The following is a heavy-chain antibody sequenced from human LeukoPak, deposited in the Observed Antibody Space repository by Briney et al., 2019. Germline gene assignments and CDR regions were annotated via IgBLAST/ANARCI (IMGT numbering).Heavy chain of an antibody. D-gene: IGHD5-12*01. CDR3: ARNRGYPLGAFDI. V-gene: IGHV4-59*01. J-gene: IGHJ3*02. CDR2: IYYSGST. CDR1: GGSISSYY. Sequence: PSETLSLTCTVSGGSISSYYWSWIRQPPGKGLEWIGYIYYSGSTNYSPALKSRVTISVDTSKNQFSLKLSSVTAADTAVYYCARNRGYPLGAFDIWGQGTMVTVSS.